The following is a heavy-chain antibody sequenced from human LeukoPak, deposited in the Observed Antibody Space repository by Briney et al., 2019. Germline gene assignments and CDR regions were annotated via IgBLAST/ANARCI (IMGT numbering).Heavy chain of an antibody. CDR2: IIPIFGTA. D-gene: IGHD2-2*01. J-gene: IGHJ3*02. CDR3: ASPPPDIAVVPAAHAFDI. Sequence: SVKVSCKASGGTFSSYAISWVRQAPGQGLEWMGGIIPIFGTANYAQKFQGRVTITADESTSTAYMELSSLRSEDTAVYSCASPPPDIAVVPAAHAFDIWGQETMVTVSS. CDR1: GGTFSSYA. V-gene: IGHV1-69*13.